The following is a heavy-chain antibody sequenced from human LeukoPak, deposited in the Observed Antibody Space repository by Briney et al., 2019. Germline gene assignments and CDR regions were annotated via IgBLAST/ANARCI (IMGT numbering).Heavy chain of an antibody. J-gene: IGHJ4*02. CDR2: IWYDGSNK. CDR3: ARDYSSSFDY. V-gene: IGHV3-33*08. CDR1: RFAFSSYA. D-gene: IGHD6-6*01. Sequence: GGSLRLSCAASRFAFSSYAMTWVRQAPGKGLEWVAVIWYDGSNKYYADSVKGRFTISRDNSKNTLYLQMNSLRAEDTAVYYCARDYSSSFDYWGQGTLVTVSS.